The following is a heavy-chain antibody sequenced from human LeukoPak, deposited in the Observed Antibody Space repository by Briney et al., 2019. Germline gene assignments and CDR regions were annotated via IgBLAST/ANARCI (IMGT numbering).Heavy chain of an antibody. J-gene: IGHJ3*02. CDR2: IRYDGSNK. CDR3: ARIVVPPHPPSAGFFDI. D-gene: IGHD3-22*01. CDR1: GFSFSSAG. V-gene: IGHV3-30*02. Sequence: GGTLRLSCAASGFSFSSAGTCGGRPGPGEGGGGGACIRYDGSNKYYADSVKGRFTISRDNSKNTLYLQMNSLRAEDTAVYYCARIVVPPHPPSAGFFDIWGQGTMVTVSS.